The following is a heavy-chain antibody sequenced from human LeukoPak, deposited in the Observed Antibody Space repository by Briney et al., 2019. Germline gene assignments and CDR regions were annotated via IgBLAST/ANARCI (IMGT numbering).Heavy chain of an antibody. Sequence: SETLSLTCTVSGGSISSYYWSWIRQPAGKGLEWIGRIYTSGSTNYNPSLKSRATMSVDTSKNQFSLKLSSVTAADTAVYYCARLGYSGTCFDYWGQGTLVTVSS. CDR3: ARLGYSGTCFDY. D-gene: IGHD1-26*01. J-gene: IGHJ4*02. V-gene: IGHV4-4*07. CDR2: IYTSGST. CDR1: GGSISSYY.